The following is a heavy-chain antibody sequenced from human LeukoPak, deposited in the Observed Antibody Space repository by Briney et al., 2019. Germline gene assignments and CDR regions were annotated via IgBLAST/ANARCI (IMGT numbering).Heavy chain of an antibody. CDR2: IRYDGSNR. CDR3: AKGAKRLGYCSGGTCYSNYDYYYMDV. D-gene: IGHD2-15*01. Sequence: PGGSLRLSCAASGFTFSSYEMNWVRQAPGKGLEWVAFIRYDGSNRYYADSVKGRFAISRDNSKNTLYLQMNSLRAEDTAVYYCAKGAKRLGYCSGGTCYSNYDYYYMDVWGKGTTVTISS. CDR1: GFTFSSYE. V-gene: IGHV3-30*02. J-gene: IGHJ6*03.